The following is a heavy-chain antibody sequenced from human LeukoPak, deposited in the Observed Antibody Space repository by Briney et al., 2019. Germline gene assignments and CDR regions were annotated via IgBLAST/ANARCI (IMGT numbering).Heavy chain of an antibody. J-gene: IGHJ2*01. CDR1: GYTFTGYY. CDR3: ARKLNGDYGWYFDL. CDR2: INPNSGGT. Sequence: ASVKVSCKASGYTFTGYYMHWVRQAPGQGLEWMGRINPNSGGTNYAQKFQGRVTMTRDTSISTAYMELSSLRSEDTAVYYCARKLNGDYGWYFDLWGRGTLVTVSS. V-gene: IGHV1-2*06. D-gene: IGHD4-17*01.